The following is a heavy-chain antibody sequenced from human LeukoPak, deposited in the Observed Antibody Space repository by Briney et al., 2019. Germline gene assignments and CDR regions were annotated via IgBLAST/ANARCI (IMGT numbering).Heavy chain of an antibody. V-gene: IGHV3-74*01. CDR2: SDGRYT. D-gene: IGHD2-2*01. Sequence: SGGSLRLSCECPGYTLRKHCLHCVRQTPEKGLVWVSRSDGRYTSYADSVKGRFTISRDNAKNTIFLQMSSLRAEDTAVYYCARVESGSCSNTRCRSIDFWGQGTLVTVSS. CDR3: ARVESGSCSNTRCRSIDF. J-gene: IGHJ4*02. CDR1: GYTLRKHC.